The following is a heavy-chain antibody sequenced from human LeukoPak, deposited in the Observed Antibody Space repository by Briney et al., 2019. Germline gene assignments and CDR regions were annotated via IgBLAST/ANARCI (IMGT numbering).Heavy chain of an antibody. CDR1: GYTFTSYY. J-gene: IGHJ4*02. Sequence: ASVKVSCTASGYTFTSYYMHWVRQAPGQGLEWMGIINPSGGSTSYAQKFQGRVTMTRDTSTSTVYMELSSLRSEDTAVYYCARGPQTYYDILTGQEGYWGQGTLVTVSS. V-gene: IGHV1-46*01. D-gene: IGHD3-9*01. CDR2: INPSGGST. CDR3: ARGPQTYYDILTGQEGY.